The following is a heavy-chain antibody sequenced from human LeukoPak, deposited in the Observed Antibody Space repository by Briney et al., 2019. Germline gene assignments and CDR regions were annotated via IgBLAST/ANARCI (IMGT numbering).Heavy chain of an antibody. CDR1: GYTFTSYY. Sequence: ASVKVSCKASGYTFTSYYMHWVRQAPGQGLEWMGIINPSGGSTSYAQKFQGRVTMTRDMSTSTVYMELSSLRSEDTAVYYCARERGYSGYLGLYYFDYWGQGTLVTVSS. J-gene: IGHJ4*02. D-gene: IGHD5-12*01. CDR3: ARERGYSGYLGLYYFDY. CDR2: INPSGGST. V-gene: IGHV1-46*01.